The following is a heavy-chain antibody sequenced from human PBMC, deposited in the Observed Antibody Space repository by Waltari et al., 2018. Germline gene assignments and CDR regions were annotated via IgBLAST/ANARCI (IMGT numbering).Heavy chain of an antibody. CDR1: GFTFSSYP. V-gene: IGHV3-30*01. CDR2: ISYDGSNK. D-gene: IGHD2-2*01. CDR3: AREVAVPNYYYYYMDV. J-gene: IGHJ6*03. Sequence: QVQLVESGGGVVQPGRSLRLSCAASGFTFSSYPMHWVRQAPGKGLEWVAVISYDGSNKYYADSVKGRFTISRDNSKNTLYLQMNSLRAEDTAVYYCAREVAVPNYYYYYMDVWGKGTTVTVSS.